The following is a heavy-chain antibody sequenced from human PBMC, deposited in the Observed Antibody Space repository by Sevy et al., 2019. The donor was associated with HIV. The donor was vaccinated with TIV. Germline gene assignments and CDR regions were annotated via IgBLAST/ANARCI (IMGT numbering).Heavy chain of an antibody. J-gene: IGHJ6*02. CDR2: IKSKTDGGTT. D-gene: IGHD2-21*02. Sequence: GESLKISCAASGFTFSNAWMSWVRQAPGKGLEWVGRIKSKTDGGTTDYAAPVKGRFTISRDESKNTLYLQMNSLKTEDTAVYYCTTEGAYCGGDCYPPYYYYGMDVWGQGTTVTVSS. V-gene: IGHV3-15*01. CDR1: GFTFSNAW. CDR3: TTEGAYCGGDCYPPYYYYGMDV.